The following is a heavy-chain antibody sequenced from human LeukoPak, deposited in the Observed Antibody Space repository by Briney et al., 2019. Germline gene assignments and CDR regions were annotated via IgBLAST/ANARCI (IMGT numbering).Heavy chain of an antibody. CDR2: INWNGGST. CDR1: GFTFDDYG. J-gene: IGHJ3*02. CDR3: ARSVYSSSRDLVAEAGLDAAFDI. V-gene: IGHV3-20*04. Sequence: GGSLRLSCAASGFTFDDYGMSWVRQAPGKGLEWVSGINWNGGSTGYADSGKGRFTTSRPNAKNSLYLQMNSLRAEDTALYYCARSVYSSSRDLVAEAGLDAAFDIWGQGTMVTVSS. D-gene: IGHD6-6*01.